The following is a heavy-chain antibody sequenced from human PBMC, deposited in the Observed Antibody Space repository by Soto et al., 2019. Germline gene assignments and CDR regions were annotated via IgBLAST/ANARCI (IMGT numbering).Heavy chain of an antibody. V-gene: IGHV3-21*01. CDR2: ISSSSSYI. D-gene: IGHD5-12*01. Sequence: GGSLRLSCAASGFTFSSYSMNWVRQAPGKGLEWVSSISSSSSYIYYADSVKGRFTISRDNAKNSLYLQMNSLRAEDTAVYYCARRWLRHMEYYFDYWGQGTLVTVSS. J-gene: IGHJ4*02. CDR3: ARRWLRHMEYYFDY. CDR1: GFTFSSYS.